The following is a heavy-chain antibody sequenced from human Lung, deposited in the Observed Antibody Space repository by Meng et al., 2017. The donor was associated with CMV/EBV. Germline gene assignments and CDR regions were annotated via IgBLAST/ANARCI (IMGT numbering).Heavy chain of an antibody. CDR1: GASISSSYW. CDR3: ASFPPPGKQWLVTDY. CDR2: IYHSGST. V-gene: IGHV4-4*02. Sequence: PSAPLSLPCSVSGASISSSYWWSWVRQPPGKGLECIGEIYHSGSTNYHPSLKSRVTISVDKSKNQFSLKLSSVTAADTAVYYCASFPPPGKQWLVTDYWGQGTLVTV. J-gene: IGHJ4*02. D-gene: IGHD6-19*01.